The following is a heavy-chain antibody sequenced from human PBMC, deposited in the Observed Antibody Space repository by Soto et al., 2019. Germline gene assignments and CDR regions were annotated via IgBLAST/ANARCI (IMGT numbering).Heavy chain of an antibody. CDR1: GYTFTSYA. Sequence: ASVKVSCKASGYTFTSYAIHWVRQAPGQRLEWMGWINAGNGNTKYSQKFQGRVTISSDTSASAAYMEVSSLRSEDTAVYYCTRSSASSVDWFDPWGQGTLVTVSS. CDR3: TRSSASSVDWFDP. V-gene: IGHV1-3*01. CDR2: INAGNGNT. J-gene: IGHJ5*02. D-gene: IGHD3-22*01.